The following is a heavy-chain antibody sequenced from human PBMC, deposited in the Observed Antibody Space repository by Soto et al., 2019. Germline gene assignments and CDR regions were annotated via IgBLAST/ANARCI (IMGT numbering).Heavy chain of an antibody. Sequence: QVQLVESGGGVVQPGRSLRLSCAASGFTFSSYAMHWVRQAPGKGLEWVAVISYDGSNKYYADSVKGRFTISRDNSKNTLYRQMNSLRAEDTAVYYCARGAYYYDSSGYSPIDYWGQGTLVTVSS. CDR1: GFTFSSYA. J-gene: IGHJ4*02. CDR3: ARGAYYYDSSGYSPIDY. CDR2: ISYDGSNK. V-gene: IGHV3-30-3*01. D-gene: IGHD3-22*01.